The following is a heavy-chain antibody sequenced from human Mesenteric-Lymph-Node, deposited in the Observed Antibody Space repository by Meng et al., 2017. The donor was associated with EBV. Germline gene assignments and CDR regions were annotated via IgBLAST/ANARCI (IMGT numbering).Heavy chain of an antibody. CDR1: GGSFSGYY. V-gene: IGHV4-34*01. Sequence: QWGAGFLQPSGTLSLTCAVYGGSFSGYYWTWIRQPPGRGLEWIGEINHSGSTNHNPSLKSRVTISADTSKDQFSLKLSSVTAADTAVYYCARGYAGYYGKLFDYWGQGTLVTVSS. CDR2: INHSGST. J-gene: IGHJ4*02. D-gene: IGHD3-3*01. CDR3: ARGYAGYYGKLFDY.